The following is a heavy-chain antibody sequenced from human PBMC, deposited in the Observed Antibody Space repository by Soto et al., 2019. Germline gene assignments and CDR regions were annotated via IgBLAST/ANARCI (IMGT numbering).Heavy chain of an antibody. J-gene: IGHJ4*02. D-gene: IGHD1-1*01. CDR1: GGSLSTPVW. CDR2: VFHSGSA. V-gene: IGHV4-4*02. CDR3: ARKAWTXLDY. Sequence: QLQLQESGPGLVKPSGTLSLTCGVSGGSLSTPVWWSWVRLPPGKGLEWIGEVFHSGSANYNPSLQSRVTISLDKSTNQFSLRLSSVTAADTAVYYCARKAWTXLDYWGQGALVTVSS.